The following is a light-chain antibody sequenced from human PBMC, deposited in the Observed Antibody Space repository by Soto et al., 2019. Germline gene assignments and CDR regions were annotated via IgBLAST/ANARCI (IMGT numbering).Light chain of an antibody. CDR3: TSWTTSTTMI. CDR2: DVN. V-gene: IGLV2-14*03. CDR1: RSDIGAYNF. Sequence: QSVLTQPASVSGSPGQSITISCTGTRSDIGAYNFVSWYQQHPGEVPKLILYDVNVRPSGVSNRFSGSKSGNTASLTISGIQDEDEADYYCTSWTTSTTMIFGGGTKLTVL. J-gene: IGLJ2*01.